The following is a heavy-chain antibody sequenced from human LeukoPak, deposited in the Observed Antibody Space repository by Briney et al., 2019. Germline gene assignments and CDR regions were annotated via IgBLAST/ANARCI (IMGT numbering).Heavy chain of an antibody. CDR3: ARYDDYDSSGYYSDY. J-gene: IGHJ4*02. CDR2: ISYDGSNK. V-gene: IGHV3-30*03. D-gene: IGHD3-22*01. CDR1: GFTFSSYG. Sequence: PGGSLRLSCAASGFTFSSYGMHWVRQAPGKGLEWVAVISYDGSNKYYADSVKGRFTISRDNSKNTLYLQMNSLRVEDTAVYYCARYDDYDSSGYYSDYWGQGTLVTVSS.